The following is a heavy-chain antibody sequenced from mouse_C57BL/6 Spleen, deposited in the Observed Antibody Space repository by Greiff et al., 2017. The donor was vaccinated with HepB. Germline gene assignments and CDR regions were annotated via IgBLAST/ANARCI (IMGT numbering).Heavy chain of an antibody. CDR1: GFNITDHY. Sequence: VQLQQSGAELVKPGASVKLSCTASGFNITDHYMHWVKQRTEQGLEWIGRIGPEDGDTKYAPKFQGKATITADTSSNTAYLQLSSLTSEDTAVYYCASLFITTVVGAMDYWGQGTSVTVSS. CDR2: IGPEDGDT. V-gene: IGHV14-2*01. D-gene: IGHD1-1*01. J-gene: IGHJ4*01. CDR3: ASLFITTVVGAMDY.